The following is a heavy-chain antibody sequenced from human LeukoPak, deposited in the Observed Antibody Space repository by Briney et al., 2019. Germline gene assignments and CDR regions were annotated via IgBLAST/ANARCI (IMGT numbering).Heavy chain of an antibody. D-gene: IGHD6-19*01. Sequence: GGSLRLSCAVSGFTFDDYAMHWVRQAPGKGLEWVSGISWNSGSIDYADSVKGRFTISRDNAKNSLYLQMNSLRAEDTALYYCAKGASIAVAGTFDYWGQGTLVTVSS. CDR1: GFTFDDYA. CDR2: ISWNSGSI. CDR3: AKGASIAVAGTFDY. V-gene: IGHV3-9*01. J-gene: IGHJ4*02.